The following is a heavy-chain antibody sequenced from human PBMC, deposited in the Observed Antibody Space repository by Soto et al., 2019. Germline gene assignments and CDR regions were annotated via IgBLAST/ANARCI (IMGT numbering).Heavy chain of an antibody. CDR2: INSDGSFT. CDR1: GVTFSSYW. V-gene: IGHV3-74*01. J-gene: IGHJ5*02. Sequence: GGSLRLSCAASGVTFSSYWMHWVRQAPGKGLVWVSRINSDGSFTNYADSVEGRFTISRDNAKKTLYLQMNNLRAEDTAVYYCARLNGYGGPGIGFDPWGQGTLVTVSS. D-gene: IGHD4-17*01. CDR3: ARLNGYGGPGIGFDP.